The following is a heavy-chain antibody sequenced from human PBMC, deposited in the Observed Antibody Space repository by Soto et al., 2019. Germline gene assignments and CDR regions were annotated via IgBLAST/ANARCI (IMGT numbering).Heavy chain of an antibody. D-gene: IGHD3-22*01. CDR3: ARSYDSSGYASVDV. J-gene: IGHJ6*02. CDR2: IYYSGST. V-gene: IGHV4-59*01. Sequence: SETLSLTCTVSGGSISSYYWSWIRQPPGKGLEWIGYIYYSGSTNYNPSLKSRVTISVDTSKNQFSLKLSSVTAADTAVYYCARSYDSSGYASVDVWGQGNTVAV. CDR1: GGSISSYY.